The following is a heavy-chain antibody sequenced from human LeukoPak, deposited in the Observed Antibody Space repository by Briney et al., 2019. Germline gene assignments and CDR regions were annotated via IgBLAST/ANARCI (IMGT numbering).Heavy chain of an antibody. CDR3: ARRSAAKDAFDI. CDR1: GFTFSSYW. V-gene: IGHV3-74*01. J-gene: IGHJ3*02. D-gene: IGHD6-25*01. Sequence: GGSLRASCAASGFTFSSYWMHWVRQAPGKGLVWVSRINSDGSTTSYADSVKGRFTISRDNAKNTLYLQMNSLRAEDTAVYYCARRSAAKDAFDIWGQGTMVTVSS. CDR2: INSDGSTT.